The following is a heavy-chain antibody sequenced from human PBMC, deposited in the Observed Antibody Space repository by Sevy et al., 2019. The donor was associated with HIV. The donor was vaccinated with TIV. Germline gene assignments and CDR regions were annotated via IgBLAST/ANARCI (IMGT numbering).Heavy chain of an antibody. CDR1: GVSISGYY. Sequence: SETLSLTCSVSGVSISGYYWTWIRQTPGKGLEWIGYIYYSGRTNYNPSLQGRVAISSDTSKNQFSLKLSSVTAADTAVYYCVRALAEYYYAIDVWGQGTTVTVSS. CDR2: IYYSGRT. V-gene: IGHV4-59*01. J-gene: IGHJ6*02. CDR3: VRALAEYYYAIDV.